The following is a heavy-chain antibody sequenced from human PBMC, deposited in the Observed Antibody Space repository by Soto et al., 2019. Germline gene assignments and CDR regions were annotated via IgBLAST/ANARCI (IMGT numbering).Heavy chain of an antibody. D-gene: IGHD5-12*01. Sequence: SETLSLTCTVSGGSISSYYWSWIRQPPGKGLEWIGYIYYSGSTNYNPSLKSRVTIPVDTSKNQFSLKLSSVTAADTAVYYCARQYSGYDYHYAFDIWGQGTMVTVSS. CDR2: IYYSGST. CDR1: GGSISSYY. V-gene: IGHV4-59*08. J-gene: IGHJ3*02. CDR3: ARQYSGYDYHYAFDI.